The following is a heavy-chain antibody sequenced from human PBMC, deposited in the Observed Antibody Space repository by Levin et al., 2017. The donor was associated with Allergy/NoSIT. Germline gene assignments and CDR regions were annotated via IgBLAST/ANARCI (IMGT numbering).Heavy chain of an antibody. J-gene: IGHJ1*01. CDR3: ASNFENFQH. V-gene: IGHV5-51*01. Sequence: GGSLRLSCRASGSGFTNYWIGWVRQMPGKGLEWMGIIWPGDSDTRYSPSFQGQITISADKSISTAYLQWSSLKASDSAMYYCASNFENFQHWGQGTLVTVSS. CDR1: GSGFTNYW. D-gene: IGHD1-1*01. CDR2: IWPGDSDT.